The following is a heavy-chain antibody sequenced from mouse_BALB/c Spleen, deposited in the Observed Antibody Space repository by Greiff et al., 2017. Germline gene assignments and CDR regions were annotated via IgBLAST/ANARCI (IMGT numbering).Heavy chain of an antibody. CDR3: TRAQPYFDY. D-gene: IGHD3-2*02. Sequence: EVKVVESGGGLVQPGGSMKLSCVASGFTFSNYWMNWVRQSPEKGLEWVAEIRLKSNNYATHYAESVKGRFTISRDDSKSSVYLQMNNLRAEDTGIYYCTRAQPYFDYWGQGTTLTVSS. V-gene: IGHV6-6*02. J-gene: IGHJ2*01. CDR2: IRLKSNNYAT. CDR1: GFTFSNYW.